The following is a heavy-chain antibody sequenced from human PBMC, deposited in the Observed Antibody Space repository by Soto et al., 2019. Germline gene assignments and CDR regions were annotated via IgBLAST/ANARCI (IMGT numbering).Heavy chain of an antibody. J-gene: IGHJ6*02. CDR1: GYSFTSYG. CDR2: ISPYNGRT. CDR3: GRCRTDRYAMDV. D-gene: IGHD2-2*01. Sequence: VKVSCKASGYSFTSYGIGWVREVPGQGPERMGWISPYNGRTNYAQSVKGRVVMTTDISTNTVYLELRSLRSDDSAIYYCGRCRTDRYAMDVWAQGTTVTVS. V-gene: IGHV1-18*01.